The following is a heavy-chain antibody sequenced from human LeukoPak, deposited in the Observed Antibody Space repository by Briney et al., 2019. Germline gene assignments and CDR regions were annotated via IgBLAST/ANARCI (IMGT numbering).Heavy chain of an antibody. CDR1: GGTFSSYA. CDR2: IIPIFGTA. Sequence: SVKVSCKASGGTFSSYAISWVRQAPGQGLEWMGGIIPIFGTANYAQKFQGRVTITADKSTSTAYMELSRLRSDDTAVYYCARFSVGGRYDFDYWGQGTLVTVPS. J-gene: IGHJ4*02. CDR3: ARFSVGGRYDFDY. D-gene: IGHD3-9*01. V-gene: IGHV1-69*06.